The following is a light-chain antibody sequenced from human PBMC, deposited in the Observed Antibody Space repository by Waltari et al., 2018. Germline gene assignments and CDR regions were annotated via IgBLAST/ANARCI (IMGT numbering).Light chain of an antibody. CDR3: QTGGHGTWV. CDR1: SGPTNNI. Sequence: QLVLTQSPSASAPLGASVQLTCTLSSGPTNNIIERHHHHPKKGPRYLMKVNSDGSHNKGDKIPERFSGSSSGAERYLTISSLQSEDEADYYCQTGGHGTWVFGGGTKLTVL. J-gene: IGLJ3*02. V-gene: IGLV4-69*01. CDR2: VNSDGSH.